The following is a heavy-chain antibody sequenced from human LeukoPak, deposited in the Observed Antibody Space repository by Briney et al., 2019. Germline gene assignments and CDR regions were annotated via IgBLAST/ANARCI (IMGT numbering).Heavy chain of an antibody. D-gene: IGHD3-10*01. Sequence: GGSLRLSCAASGFTFSSYAMHWVRQAPGKGLEWVEVISYDGSNKYYADSVKGRFTISRDNSKNTLYLQMNSLRAEDTAVYYCAGGYGPGSYRDYYYGMDVWGKGTTVTVSS. V-gene: IGHV3-30*04. CDR1: GFTFSSYA. CDR3: AGGYGPGSYRDYYYGMDV. J-gene: IGHJ6*04. CDR2: ISYDGSNK.